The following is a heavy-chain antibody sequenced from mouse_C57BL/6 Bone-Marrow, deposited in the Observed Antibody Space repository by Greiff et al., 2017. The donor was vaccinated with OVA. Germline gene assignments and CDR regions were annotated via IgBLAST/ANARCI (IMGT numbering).Heavy chain of an antibody. Sequence: QVQLQQSGAELVRPGTSVKVSCKASGYAFTNYLIEWVKQRPGQGLEWIGVINPGSGGTNYNEKFKGKATLTADKSSSTAYMQLSSLTSEDSAVYFCAREGLRPRYFDYWGQGTTLTVSS. CDR2: INPGSGGT. CDR3: AREGLRPRYFDY. D-gene: IGHD1-2*01. V-gene: IGHV1-54*01. J-gene: IGHJ2*01. CDR1: GYAFTNYL.